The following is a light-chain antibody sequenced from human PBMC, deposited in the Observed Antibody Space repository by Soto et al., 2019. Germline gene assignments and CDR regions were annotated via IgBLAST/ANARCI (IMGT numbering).Light chain of an antibody. CDR2: DAS. Sequence: EIVLTQSPATLSLSPGERATLSCRASQSIDIYLAWYQQKPGLPPRLLIYDASNRATGIPARFSGSGSGTDFTLTISSLDPEDFAVYYCQQRRDWPVTFGQGTRLEIK. V-gene: IGKV3-11*01. J-gene: IGKJ5*01. CDR1: QSIDIY. CDR3: QQRRDWPVT.